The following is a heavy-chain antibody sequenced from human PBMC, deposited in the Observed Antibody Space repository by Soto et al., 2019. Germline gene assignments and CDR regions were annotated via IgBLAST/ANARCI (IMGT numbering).Heavy chain of an antibody. CDR2: MYWKDDK. D-gene: IGHD3-10*01. CDR3: AHRRGVIMLRGVRWGGDALDI. Sequence: QITLKESGPTLVKPTQTLTLTCTFSGFSLSTRGMGVVWIRQPPGKALEGLGIMYWKDDKRYIPSLKSRLTIPTDPSNNQVVLTMTNMDPVDTATYYCAHRRGVIMLRGVRWGGDALDIWGRGTMVTVSS. V-gene: IGHV2-5*01. J-gene: IGHJ3*02. CDR1: GFSLSTRGMG.